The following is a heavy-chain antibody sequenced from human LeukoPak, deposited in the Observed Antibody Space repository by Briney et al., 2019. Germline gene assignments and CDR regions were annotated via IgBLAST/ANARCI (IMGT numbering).Heavy chain of an antibody. V-gene: IGHV1-2*02. J-gene: IGHJ6*03. CDR1: GYTFTGYY. D-gene: IGHD2/OR15-2a*01. CDR2: INPNSGGT. Sequence: GASVTVSFKASGYTFTGYYMHWVRQAPGQGLEWMGWINPNSGGTNYAQKFQGRVTMTRDTSISTAYMELSRLRSDDTAVYYCARDSGFLGNMDVWGKGTTVTVSS. CDR3: ARDSGFLGNMDV.